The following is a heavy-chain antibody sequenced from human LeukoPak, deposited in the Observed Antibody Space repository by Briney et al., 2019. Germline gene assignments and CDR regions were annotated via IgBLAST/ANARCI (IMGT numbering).Heavy chain of an antibody. Sequence: ASVKVSCKASGGTFSSYAISWVRQAPGQGLEWMGGIIPIFGTANYAQKFQGRVTITTDESTSTAYMELSSLRSEDTAVYYCARDDSPTYYYDSSGYEYFQHWGQGTPVTVSS. D-gene: IGHD3-22*01. CDR2: IIPIFGTA. CDR1: GGTFSSYA. CDR3: ARDDSPTYYYDSSGYEYFQH. V-gene: IGHV1-69*05. J-gene: IGHJ1*01.